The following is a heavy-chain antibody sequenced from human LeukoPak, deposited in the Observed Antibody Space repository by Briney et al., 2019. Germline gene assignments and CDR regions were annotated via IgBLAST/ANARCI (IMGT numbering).Heavy chain of an antibody. J-gene: IGHJ6*02. Sequence: ASVKVSCKASGGTFSSYAISWVRQAPGQGLEWMGRIIPILGIANYAQKLQGRVTMTTDTSTSTAYMELRSLRSDDTAVYYCARDLGTTVTRDYYYYGMDVWGQGTTVTVSS. D-gene: IGHD4-17*01. V-gene: IGHV1-69*04. CDR2: IIPILGIA. CDR3: ARDLGTTVTRDYYYYGMDV. CDR1: GGTFSSYA.